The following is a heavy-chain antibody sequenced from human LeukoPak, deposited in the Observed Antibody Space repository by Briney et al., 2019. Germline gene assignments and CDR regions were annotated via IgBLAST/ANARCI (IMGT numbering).Heavy chain of an antibody. Sequence: ASVKVSCKASGYTFTSYYMHWVRQAPGQGLEWMGWMNPNSGNTGYAQKFQGRVTMTRNTSISTAYMELSSLRSEDTAVYYCARGSSGWYMYYFDYWGQGTLVTVSS. CDR2: MNPNSGNT. V-gene: IGHV1-8*02. J-gene: IGHJ4*02. CDR3: ARGSSGWYMYYFDY. CDR1: GYTFTSYY. D-gene: IGHD6-19*01.